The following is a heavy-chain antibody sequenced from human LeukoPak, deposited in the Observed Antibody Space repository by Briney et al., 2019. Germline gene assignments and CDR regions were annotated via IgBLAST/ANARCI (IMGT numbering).Heavy chain of an antibody. CDR3: AGGDEGDY. CDR2: INQNGSEK. V-gene: IGHV3-7*04. CDR1: GFAFSNSW. J-gene: IGHJ4*02. Sequence: GGSLRLSXAASGFAFSNSWMNWVRQAPGKGLEWVANINQNGSEKYYVDSVKGRFTISRDNAKNSLYLQMNNLRGEDTAVYYCAGGDEGDYWGQGTLVTVSS.